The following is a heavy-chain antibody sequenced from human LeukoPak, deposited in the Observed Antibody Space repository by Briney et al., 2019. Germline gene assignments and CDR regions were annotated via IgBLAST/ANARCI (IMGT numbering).Heavy chain of an antibody. CDR1: GGSISSGNW. CDR3: AREGGPYRPLDY. CDR2: VNLQGST. V-gene: IGHV4-4*02. J-gene: IGHJ4*02. Sequence: SGTLSLTCAVSGGSISSGNWWSWVRQPPGKGLEWIGEVNLQGSTNYNPSLMGRVAIAVDPSENHISLQLTSVTAADTAVYYRAREGGPYRPLDYSGQGTLVTVSS.